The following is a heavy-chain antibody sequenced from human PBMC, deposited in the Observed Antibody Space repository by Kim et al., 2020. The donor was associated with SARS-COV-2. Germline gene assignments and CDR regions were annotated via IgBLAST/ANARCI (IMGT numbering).Heavy chain of an antibody. D-gene: IGHD3-16*01. J-gene: IGHJ4*02. Sequence: SVKVSCKASGGTFSSYAISWVRQAPGQGLEWMGGIIPIFGTANYAQKYQGRVTITADESTSTDYMELSRLRSEDTAVYYCARGLYGGIPNLGLVYWGQGTLGTVSP. CDR1: GGTFSSYA. CDR2: IIPIFGTA. CDR3: ARGLYGGIPNLGLVY. V-gene: IGHV1-69*13.